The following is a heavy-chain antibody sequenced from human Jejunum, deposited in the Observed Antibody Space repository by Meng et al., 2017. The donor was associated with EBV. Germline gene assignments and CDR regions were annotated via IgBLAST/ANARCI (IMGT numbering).Heavy chain of an antibody. CDR2: IDTDGSTT. D-gene: IGHD3/OR15-3a*01. CDR3: VRGGLGPWY. V-gene: IGHV3-74*01. CDR1: GFTFSNSW. Sequence: VELVGSGGGLVQPGGFLSLSCAASGFTFSNSWMHCLRQAPGKGLVWVSHIDTDGSTTNYAGSVKGRFTISRDNAKNTLSLQMNSLRVEDTAVYYCVRGGLGPWYWGQGTLVTVSS. J-gene: IGHJ4*02.